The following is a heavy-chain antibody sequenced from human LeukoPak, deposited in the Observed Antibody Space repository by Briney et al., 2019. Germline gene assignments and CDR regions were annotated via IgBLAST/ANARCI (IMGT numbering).Heavy chain of an antibody. CDR1: GFTFSSYA. Sequence: GRSLRLSCAASGFTFSSYAMHWVRQAPGKGLEWVAVISYDGSNKYYADSVKGRFTISRDNSKNTLYLQMNSLRAEDTAVYYCARAVRSSTSQYYYYYMDVWGKGTTVTVSS. CDR2: ISYDGSNK. V-gene: IGHV3-30-3*01. CDR3: ARAVRSSTSQYYYYYMDV. J-gene: IGHJ6*03. D-gene: IGHD2-2*01.